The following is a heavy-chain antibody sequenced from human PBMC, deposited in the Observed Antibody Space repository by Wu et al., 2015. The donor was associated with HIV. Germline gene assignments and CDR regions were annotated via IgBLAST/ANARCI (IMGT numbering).Heavy chain of an antibody. D-gene: IGHD3-3*01. CDR3: ARAKHRLTSSHVFDF. V-gene: IGHV1-69*11. J-gene: IGHJ4*02. CDR2: VLPILGRP. Sequence: QVQLVQSGTELKKPGSSVKVSCKVSGDNFNDHGISWVRQAPAQGLEWMGGVLPILGRPDYSEKFQGRVTITADESSTTVYMDLSGLTSEDTAIYFCARAKHRLTSSHVFDFWAREPWSPSRQ. CDR1: GDNFNDHG.